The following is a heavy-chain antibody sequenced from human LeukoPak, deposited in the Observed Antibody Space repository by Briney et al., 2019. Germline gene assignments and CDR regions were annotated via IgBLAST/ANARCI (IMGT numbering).Heavy chain of an antibody. CDR3: ARAWGHTSTYYDFWSGSADHYYYYGMDV. Sequence: PGGSLRLSCAASGFTFSSYWMSWVRQAPGKGLEWVANIEQDGSERYYVDSVKGRFTISRDNAKNSLYLQMNSLRAEDTAVYYCARAWGHTSTYYDFWSGSADHYYYYGMDVWGQGTTVTVSS. D-gene: IGHD3-3*01. CDR1: GFTFSSYW. CDR2: IEQDGSER. V-gene: IGHV3-7*05. J-gene: IGHJ6*02.